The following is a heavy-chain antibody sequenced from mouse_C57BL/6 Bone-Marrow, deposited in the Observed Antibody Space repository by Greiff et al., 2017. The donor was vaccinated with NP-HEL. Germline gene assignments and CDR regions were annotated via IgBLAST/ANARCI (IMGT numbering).Heavy chain of an antibody. CDR3: TTLDGGDY. D-gene: IGHD1-1*02. J-gene: IGHJ4*01. CDR1: GFNIKDDY. CDR2: IDPENGDT. Sequence: EVKLVESGAELVRPGASVKLSCTASGFNIKDDYMHWVKQRPEQGLEWIGWIDPENGDTEYASKFQGKATITADKSSNTAYLQLSSLTSEDTAVYYCTTLDGGDYWGQGTSVTVSS. V-gene: IGHV14-4*01.